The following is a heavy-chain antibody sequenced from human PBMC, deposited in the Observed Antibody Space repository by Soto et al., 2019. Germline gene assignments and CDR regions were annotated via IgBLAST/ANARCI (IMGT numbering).Heavy chain of an antibody. CDR1: GGPISSSSNH. J-gene: IGHJ4*01. CDR2: LYYSENT. Sequence: GRVYAFETLCLTCTVSGGPISSSSNHWGWIRQPPXKXSEWIGNLYYSENTNYNPSTRIRATIPVDTSKNKFSLRPTYVTGAETAVYYCTTHPQYGPLKHWGDGSLVNVSS. D-gene: IGHD4-17*01. CDR3: TTHPQYGPLKH. V-gene: IGHV4-39*01.